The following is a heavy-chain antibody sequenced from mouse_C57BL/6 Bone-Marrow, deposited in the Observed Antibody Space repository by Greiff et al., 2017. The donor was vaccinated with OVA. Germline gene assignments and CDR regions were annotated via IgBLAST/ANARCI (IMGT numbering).Heavy chain of an antibody. D-gene: IGHD1-1*01. Sequence: QVQLQQPGAELVMPGASVKLSCKASGYTFTSYGMHWVKQRPGKGLEWIGEIDPSDSYTNYNQKFKGMSTLSIDKSSSTAYMQLSSLTSEDSAVYYFARGNYYGNSYVLDYWGQGTTLTVSS. CDR1: GYTFTSYG. J-gene: IGHJ2*01. CDR3: ARGNYYGNSYVLDY. CDR2: IDPSDSYT. V-gene: IGHV1-69*01.